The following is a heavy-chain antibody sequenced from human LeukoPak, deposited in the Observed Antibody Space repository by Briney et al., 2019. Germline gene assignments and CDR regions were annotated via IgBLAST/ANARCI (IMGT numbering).Heavy chain of an antibody. CDR1: GFTFSSYS. V-gene: IGHV3-21*04. Sequence: PGGSPRLSRAAPGFTFSSYSMNWVRQAPGKGLGWVSSISGSSYYIYYADSVKGRFTISRDNAKNSLYLQMNSLRAEDTALYYCGKDVLAGGLDVWGQGTTVTVSS. J-gene: IGHJ6*02. CDR2: ISGSSYYI. CDR3: GKDVLAGGLDV.